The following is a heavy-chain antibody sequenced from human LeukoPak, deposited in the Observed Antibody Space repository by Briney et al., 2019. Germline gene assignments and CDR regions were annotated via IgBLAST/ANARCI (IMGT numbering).Heavy chain of an antibody. CDR1: GDSISSYY. J-gene: IGHJ4*02. D-gene: IGHD3-10*01. CDR2: IYYSGST. CDR3: ARGTGEFHY. V-gene: IGHV4-59*01. Sequence: SETLSLTCTVSGDSISSYYWSWIRQPPGKGLEWIGYIYYSGSTNYNPSLKSRVTISVDTSKNQFSLKLSSVTAADTAVYYCARGTGEFHYWGQGTLVTVPS.